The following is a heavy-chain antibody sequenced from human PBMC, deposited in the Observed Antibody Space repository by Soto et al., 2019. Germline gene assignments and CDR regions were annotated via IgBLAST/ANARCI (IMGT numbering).Heavy chain of an antibody. Sequence: PGGSLRLSCAASGFTFSSYAMSWVRQAPGKGLEWVSAISGSGGSTYYADSVKGRFTISRDNSKNTLYLQMNSLRAEDTAVYYCAKGGSGWYGRGQNPLDYWGQGTLVTVSS. D-gene: IGHD6-19*01. CDR2: ISGSGGST. CDR1: GFTFSSYA. V-gene: IGHV3-23*01. CDR3: AKGGSGWYGRGQNPLDY. J-gene: IGHJ4*02.